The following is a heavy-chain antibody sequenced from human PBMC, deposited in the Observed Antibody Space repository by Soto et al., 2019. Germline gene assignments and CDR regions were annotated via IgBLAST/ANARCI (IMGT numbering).Heavy chain of an antibody. J-gene: IGHJ4*02. CDR3: AKDSGGGVGLFDY. V-gene: IGHV3-9*01. CDR1: GFTFNDHA. D-gene: IGHD3-16*01. CDR2: ISWNSGSV. Sequence: GGSLRLSCGASGFTFNDHAMHWVRQAPGKGLEWVSGISWNSGSVGYADSVQGRFTISRDNARNFVYLQMSSLRAEDTALYYCAKDSGGGVGLFDYWGQGTLVTVSS.